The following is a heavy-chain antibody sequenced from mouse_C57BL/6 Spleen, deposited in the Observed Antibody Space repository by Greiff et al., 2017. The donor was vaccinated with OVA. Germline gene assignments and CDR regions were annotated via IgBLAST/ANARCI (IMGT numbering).Heavy chain of an antibody. Sequence: QVQLQQPGAELVKPGASVKLSCKASGYTFTSYWMQWVKQRPGQGLEWIGEIDPSASYTTYNQKFKGKATLTVDTSSSTAYMQLSSLTSGDSAVYDCATYYYGSSYGSYFDYWGQGTTLTVSS. CDR3: ATYYYGSSYGSYFDY. J-gene: IGHJ2*01. CDR1: GYTFTSYW. V-gene: IGHV1-50*01. CDR2: IDPSASYT. D-gene: IGHD1-1*01.